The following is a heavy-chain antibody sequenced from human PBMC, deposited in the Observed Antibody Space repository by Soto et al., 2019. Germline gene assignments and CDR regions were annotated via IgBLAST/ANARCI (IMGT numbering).Heavy chain of an antibody. CDR2: IYYSGST. V-gene: IGHV4-59*01. J-gene: IGHJ4*02. D-gene: IGHD2-2*01. CDR3: ARHIVVVPDALGFDC. CDR1: GGSISSYY. Sequence: PSDTLSLTCTVSGGSISSYYWSWIRQPPGKGLEWIGYIYYSGSTNYNPSLKSRVTISVDTSKNQFSLKLSSVTAADTAIYYCARHIVVVPDALGFDCWGQGILVTVSS.